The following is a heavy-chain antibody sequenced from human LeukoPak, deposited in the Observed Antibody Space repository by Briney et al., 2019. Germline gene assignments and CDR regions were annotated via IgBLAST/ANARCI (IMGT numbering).Heavy chain of an antibody. J-gene: IGHJ4*02. CDR1: GGSFSGYY. V-gene: IGHV4-34*01. D-gene: IGHD6-19*01. Sequence: SETLSLTCAVYGGSFSGYYWSWIRQPPGKGLEWIGEVNHSGSTNYNPSLKSRVTISVDTSKNQFSLKLSSVTAADTAVFHCARGREAVAGYFDYWGQGALVTVSS. CDR3: ARGREAVAGYFDY. CDR2: VNHSGST.